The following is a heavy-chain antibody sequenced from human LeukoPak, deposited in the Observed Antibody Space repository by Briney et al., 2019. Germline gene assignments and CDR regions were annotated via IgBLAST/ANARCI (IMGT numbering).Heavy chain of an antibody. CDR1: GGTFSSYA. V-gene: IGHV1-69*13. Sequence: VASVKVSCKASGGTFSSYAISWVRQAPGQGREWMGGIIPIFGTANYAQKFQGRVTITADESTSTAYMELSSLRSEDTAVYYCARDGKDSNYFNNWFDPWGQGTLVTVSS. CDR3: ARDGKDSNYFNNWFDP. D-gene: IGHD4-11*01. J-gene: IGHJ5*02. CDR2: IIPIFGTA.